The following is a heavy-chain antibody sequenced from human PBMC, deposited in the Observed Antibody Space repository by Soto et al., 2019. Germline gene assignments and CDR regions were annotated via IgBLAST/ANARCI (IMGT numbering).Heavy chain of an antibody. CDR1: CGSISRYY. J-gene: IGHJ4*02. V-gene: IGHV4-59*01. Sequence: ETLSLTCTVSCGSISRYYRSCIRQPPREGLEWIGYIYYSGSTNYNPSLKSRVTISVDTSKNQFSLKLRYVTAADTAVYYCARVLTGIFGVVTTYYFDYWGQGTLVTVSS. D-gene: IGHD3-3*01. CDR3: ARVLTGIFGVVTTYYFDY. CDR2: IYYSGST.